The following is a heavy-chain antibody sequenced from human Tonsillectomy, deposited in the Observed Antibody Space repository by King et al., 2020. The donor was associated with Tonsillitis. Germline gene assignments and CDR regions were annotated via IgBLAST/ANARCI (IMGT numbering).Heavy chain of an antibody. CDR2: SYSSGGT. V-gene: IGHV4-4*09. J-gene: IGHJ6*03. CDR3: ARSPDFSSGYNYYYYMDV. Sequence: IECSYSSGGTNRNPSLMSRVTMSLDTSKNQISLKLSSVTAADTAVYHCARSPDFSSGYNYYYYMDVWGKGTTVTVSS. D-gene: IGHD3-3*01.